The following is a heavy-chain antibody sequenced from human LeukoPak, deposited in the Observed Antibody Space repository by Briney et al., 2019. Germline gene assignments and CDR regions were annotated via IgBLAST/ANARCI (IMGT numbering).Heavy chain of an antibody. Sequence: GGSLRLSCAASGFPFSSYAMNWVRQAPGKGLEWVSVIAGSDGFTQYADSVKGQFTISRDNSKNTVYLQMNRLRVEDTALYCCVRSLDYWGQGTLVTVSS. CDR2: IAGSDGFT. CDR1: GFPFSSYA. CDR3: VRSLDY. V-gene: IGHV3-23*01. J-gene: IGHJ4*02.